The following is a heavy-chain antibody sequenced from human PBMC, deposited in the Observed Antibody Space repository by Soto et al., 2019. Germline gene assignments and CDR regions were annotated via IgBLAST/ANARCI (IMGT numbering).Heavy chain of an antibody. CDR2: INEDGSEK. CDR3: VTDYDAKGWGTY. D-gene: IGHD3-16*01. Sequence: EVQLVESGGGLVQPGGSLRLSCAASGFSFTSYWMDWVRQAPGKGLEWGAMINEDGSEKYYVDSVKGRFTISRDKAKNSLYLEMDSLRAEDTAVYYCVTDYDAKGWGTYWGQGNLVTVSS. J-gene: IGHJ4*02. CDR1: GFSFTSYW. V-gene: IGHV3-7*04.